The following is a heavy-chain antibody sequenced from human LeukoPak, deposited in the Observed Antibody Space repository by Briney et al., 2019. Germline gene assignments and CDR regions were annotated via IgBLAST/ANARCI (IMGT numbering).Heavy chain of an antibody. Sequence: PGGSLRLSCAASGFTFSSYGMHWVRQAPGKGLEWVAVIWYDGSNKYYADSVKGRFTISRDNSKNTLYLQMNSLRAEDTAVYYCARGSALGYCNSSRCYDDGMDVWGKGTTVTVSS. V-gene: IGHV3-33*01. CDR2: IWYDGSNK. CDR3: ARGSALGYCNSSRCYDDGMDV. D-gene: IGHD2-2*01. CDR1: GFTFSSYG. J-gene: IGHJ6*04.